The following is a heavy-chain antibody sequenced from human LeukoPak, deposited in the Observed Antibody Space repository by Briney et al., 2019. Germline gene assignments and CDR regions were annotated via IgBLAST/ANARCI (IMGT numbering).Heavy chain of an antibody. D-gene: IGHD6-13*01. V-gene: IGHV4-61*01. J-gene: IGHJ4*02. CDR1: GGSVSSGSYY. CDR3: ARTYSSSWYEVDY. CDR2: IYCSGST. Sequence: PSETLSLTCTVSGGSVSSGSYYWSWIRQPPGKGLEWIGYIYCSGSTNYNPSLKSRVTISVDTSKNQFSLELSSVTAADTAVYYCARTYSSSWYEVDYWGQGTLVTVSS.